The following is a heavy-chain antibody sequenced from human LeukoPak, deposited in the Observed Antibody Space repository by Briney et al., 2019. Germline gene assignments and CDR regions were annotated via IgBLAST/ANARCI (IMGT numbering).Heavy chain of an antibody. J-gene: IGHJ4*02. Sequence: GGSLRLSCAASGFTFSSYSMNWVRQAPGKGLEWVSSISSSSSYIYYADSVKGRFTISRDNAKNSLYLQMNSLRAEDTAVYYCARGPSRGSFSFDYWGQGTLLTVSS. CDR3: ARGPSRGSFSFDY. V-gene: IGHV3-21*01. D-gene: IGHD1-1*01. CDR2: ISSSSSYI. CDR1: GFTFSSYS.